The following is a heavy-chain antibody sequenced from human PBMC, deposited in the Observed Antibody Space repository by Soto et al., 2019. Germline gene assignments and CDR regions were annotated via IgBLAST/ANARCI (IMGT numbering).Heavy chain of an antibody. D-gene: IGHD2-2*01. CDR2: IIPIFGTA. J-gene: IGHJ6*02. V-gene: IGHV1-69*13. CDR3: ARGPPNRLAIPAYYYYGMDV. CDR1: GGTFSSYA. Sequence: ASVKVSCKASGGTFSSYAISWVRQAPGQGLEWMGGIIPIFGTANYAQKFQGRVTITADESTSTAYMELSSLRSEDTAVYYCARGPPNRLAIPAYYYYGMDVWGQGTTVTVSS.